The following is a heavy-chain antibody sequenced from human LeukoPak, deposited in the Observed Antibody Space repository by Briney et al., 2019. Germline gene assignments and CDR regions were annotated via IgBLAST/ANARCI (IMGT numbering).Heavy chain of an antibody. D-gene: IGHD3-9*01. CDR1: GFTFSSYE. Sequence: GGSLRLSCAASGFTFSSYEMNWVRQAPGKGLEWVSYISSSGSTIYYADSVKGRFTISRDNAKNSLYLQMNSLRAEDTAVYYCARTNERYPWAFDIWGQGTMVTVSS. CDR2: ISSSGSTI. CDR3: ARTNERYPWAFDI. J-gene: IGHJ3*02. V-gene: IGHV3-48*03.